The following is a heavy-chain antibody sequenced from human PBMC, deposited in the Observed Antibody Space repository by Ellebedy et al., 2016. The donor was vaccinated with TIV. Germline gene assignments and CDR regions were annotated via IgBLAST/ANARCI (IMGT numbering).Heavy chain of an antibody. CDR1: GFTFSSYW. Sequence: GESLKISXAGSGFTFSSYWMQWVRQAPGKGLEWVANIKQDGSAKYYVDSVKGRFTISRDNAKNSVYLQMNNLRAEDTAVYYCARRYMDVWGKGTTVTVSS. J-gene: IGHJ6*03. CDR3: ARRYMDV. CDR2: IKQDGSAK. V-gene: IGHV3-7*01.